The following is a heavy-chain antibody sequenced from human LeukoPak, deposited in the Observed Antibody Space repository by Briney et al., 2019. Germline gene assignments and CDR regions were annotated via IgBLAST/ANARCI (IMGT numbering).Heavy chain of an antibody. CDR2: INHSGST. CDR3: ARALPPYYYDSSGYIDY. D-gene: IGHD3-22*01. V-gene: IGHV4-39*07. CDR1: GGSISTSSYY. J-gene: IGHJ4*02. Sequence: SETLSLTCTVSGGSISTSSYYWSWIRQPPGKGLEWIGEINHSGSTNYNPSLKSRVTISVDTSKNQFSLKLSSVTAADTAVYYCARALPPYYYDSSGYIDYWGQGTLVTVSS.